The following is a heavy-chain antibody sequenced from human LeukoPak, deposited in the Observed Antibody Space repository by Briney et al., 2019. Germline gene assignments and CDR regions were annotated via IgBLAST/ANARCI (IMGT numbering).Heavy chain of an antibody. D-gene: IGHD2-2*01. J-gene: IGHJ4*02. CDR2: INPNSGGT. Sequence: ASVKVSCKASGYMFTGYYMHWVRQAPGQGLEWMGWINPNSGGTNYAQKFQGRVTMTRDTSISTAYMELSRLRSDDTAVYYCVRDRTKYCSSTSCPLDYWGQGTLVTVSS. V-gene: IGHV1-2*02. CDR3: VRDRTKYCSSTSCPLDY. CDR1: GYMFTGYY.